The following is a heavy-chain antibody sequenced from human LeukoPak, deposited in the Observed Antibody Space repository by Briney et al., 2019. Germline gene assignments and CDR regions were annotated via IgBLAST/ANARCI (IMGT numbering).Heavy chain of an antibody. Sequence: GGSLRLSCAASGFTFSSYAMHWVRQAPGKGLVWVSRVDSDGSSTTYADSVKGRFTISRDNAKNTLYLQMNSLRAEDTAVYYCARGITIFGVVNDAFDVWGQGAVVTVSS. CDR2: VDSDGSST. CDR1: GFTFSSYA. D-gene: IGHD3-3*01. J-gene: IGHJ3*01. V-gene: IGHV3-74*01. CDR3: ARGITIFGVVNDAFDV.